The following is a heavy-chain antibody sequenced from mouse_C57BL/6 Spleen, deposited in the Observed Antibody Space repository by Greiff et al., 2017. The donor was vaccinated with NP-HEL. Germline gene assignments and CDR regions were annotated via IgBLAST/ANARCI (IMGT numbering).Heavy chain of an antibody. CDR3: ASWGGSSGGYFDV. J-gene: IGHJ1*03. CDR1: GFTFSDYG. V-gene: IGHV5-17*01. D-gene: IGHD1-1*01. CDR2: ISSGSSTI. Sequence: EVKVVESGGGLVKPGGSLKLSCAASGFTFSDYGMHWVRQAPEKGLEWVAYISSGSSTIYYADTVKGRFTISRDNAKNTLFLQMTSLRSEDTAMYYCASWGGSSGGYFDVWGTGTTVTVSS.